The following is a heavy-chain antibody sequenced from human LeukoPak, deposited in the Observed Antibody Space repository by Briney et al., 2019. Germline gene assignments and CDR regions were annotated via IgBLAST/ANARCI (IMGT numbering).Heavy chain of an antibody. J-gene: IGHJ4*02. D-gene: IGHD3-16*02. V-gene: IGHV3-7*01. CDR3: ARRSFTYYDYVWGSYRPTKALDY. CDR1: GFTFSSYW. Sequence: GGSLRLSCAASGFTFSSYWMSWVRQAPGKGLEWVANIKQDGSEKYYVDSVKGRFTISGDNAKNSLYLQMNSLRAEDTAVYYCARRSFTYYDYVWGSYRPTKALDYWGQGTLVTVSS. CDR2: IKQDGSEK.